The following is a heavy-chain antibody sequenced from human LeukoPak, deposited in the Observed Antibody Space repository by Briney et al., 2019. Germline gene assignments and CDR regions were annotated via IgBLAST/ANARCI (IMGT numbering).Heavy chain of an antibody. Sequence: GASVKVSCKASGYSFTGYYMHWVRQAPGQGPEWMGWINPNSGGTKYAQKVQGRVTMTTDTSTSTAYMELRSLRSDDTAVYYCARDQTQIWFGEGLWYFDYWGQGTLVTVSS. D-gene: IGHD3-10*01. V-gene: IGHV1-2*02. CDR2: INPNSGGT. CDR1: GYSFTGYY. CDR3: ARDQTQIWFGEGLWYFDY. J-gene: IGHJ4*02.